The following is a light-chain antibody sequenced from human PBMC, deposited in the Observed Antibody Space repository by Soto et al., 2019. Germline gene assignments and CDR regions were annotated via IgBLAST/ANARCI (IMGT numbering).Light chain of an antibody. CDR3: AAWDDSLSAWV. CDR2: KNN. J-gene: IGLJ3*02. V-gene: IGLV1-47*01. CDR1: SSNIGTNT. Sequence: QAVLTQPPSVSGTPGQRVTISCSGSSSNIGTNTVNWYQQRPGTAPKLIIFKNNQRPSGVPDRFSGSNSGSSASLAISGLRSEDEADYFCAAWDDSLSAWVFGGGTKLTVL.